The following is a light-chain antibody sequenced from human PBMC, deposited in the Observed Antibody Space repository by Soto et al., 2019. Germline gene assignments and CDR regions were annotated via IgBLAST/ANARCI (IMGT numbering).Light chain of an antibody. CDR2: GAS. Sequence: EIVMTQSPATLSVSPGERATLSCRASQSVSTNLAWYQQKPGQAPSLLIYGASTRATGIPARFSGSGSGTEFTLTIGSLQSEDFAVYFCQQYNNWLPITFGQGTRLEIK. J-gene: IGKJ5*01. CDR1: QSVSTN. V-gene: IGKV3-15*01. CDR3: QQYNNWLPIT.